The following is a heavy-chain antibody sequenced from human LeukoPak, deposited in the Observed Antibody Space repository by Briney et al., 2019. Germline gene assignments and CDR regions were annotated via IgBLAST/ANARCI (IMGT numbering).Heavy chain of an antibody. V-gene: IGHV3-33*01. J-gene: IGHJ6*03. D-gene: IGHD4-17*01. CDR1: GFTLSSYG. Sequence: PGGSLRLSCAASGFTLSSYGMHWVRQAPGKGLEWVAVIWYDGSNKYYADSVKGRFTISRDNSKNTLYLQMNSLRAEDTAVYYCARGPHDYGDYYAYMDVWGKGTTVTVSS. CDR3: ARGPHDYGDYYAYMDV. CDR2: IWYDGSNK.